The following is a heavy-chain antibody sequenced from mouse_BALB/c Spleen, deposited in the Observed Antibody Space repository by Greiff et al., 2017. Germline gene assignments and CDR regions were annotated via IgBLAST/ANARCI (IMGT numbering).Heavy chain of an antibody. J-gene: IGHJ2*01. CDR3: ARGLGKDY. CDR2: INPSTGYT. V-gene: IGHV1-7*01. D-gene: IGHD3-3*01. CDR1: GYTFTSYW. Sequence: VQLQQSGAELAKPGASVKMSCKASGYTFTSYWMHWVKQRPGQGLEWIGYINPSTGYTEYNQKFKDKATLTADKSSSTAYMQLSSLTSEDSAVYYCARGLGKDYWGQGTTLTVSS.